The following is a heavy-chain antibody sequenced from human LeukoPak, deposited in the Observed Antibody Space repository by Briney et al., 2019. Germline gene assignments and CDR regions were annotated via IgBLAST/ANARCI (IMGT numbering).Heavy chain of an antibody. D-gene: IGHD3-10*01. Sequence: GGSLRLSCAASGFTFSTYVINWVRQAPGKGLEWVSSISTSGSHTYYADSVKGRFTISRDNAKSSLFLQMNSLRAEDTAVYFCAREVRGLDYWGQGTLVTVSS. CDR3: AREVRGLDY. CDR2: ISTSGSHT. V-gene: IGHV3-21*01. J-gene: IGHJ4*02. CDR1: GFTFSTYV.